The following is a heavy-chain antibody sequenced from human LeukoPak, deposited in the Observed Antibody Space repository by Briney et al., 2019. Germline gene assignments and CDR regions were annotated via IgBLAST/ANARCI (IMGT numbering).Heavy chain of an antibody. CDR1: GGSISSGSYY. V-gene: IGHV4-61*02. J-gene: IGHJ3*02. D-gene: IGHD3-3*01. CDR2: IYTSGST. CDR3: ARDPVLRFLEWSSKGLDAFDI. Sequence: SQTLSLTCTVSGGSISSGSYYWSWIRQPAGKGLEWIGRIYTSGSTNYNPSLKSRVTISVDTSKNQFSLKLGSVTAADTAVYYCARDPVLRFLEWSSKGLDAFDIWGQGTMVTVSS.